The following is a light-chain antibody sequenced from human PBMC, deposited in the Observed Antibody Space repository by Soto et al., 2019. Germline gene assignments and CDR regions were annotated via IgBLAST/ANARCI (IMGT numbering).Light chain of an antibody. CDR1: SSDVAAHNY. CDR3: SSYTASGTQVL. CDR2: NVN. J-gene: IGLJ2*01. V-gene: IGLV2-14*03. Sequence: QSVLTQPASVSGSPGQSISISCTGTSSDVAAHNYVAWYQRHPGKAPKLIIYNVNDRPSWISDRFSGSKSGNTASLTISGLQAEDEDDYLCSSYTASGTQVLFGGGTQLTVL.